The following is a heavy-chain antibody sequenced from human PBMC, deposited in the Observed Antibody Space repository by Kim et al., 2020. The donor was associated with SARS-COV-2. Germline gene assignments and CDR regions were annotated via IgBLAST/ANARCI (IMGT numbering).Heavy chain of an antibody. CDR2: LYSGGST. CDR3: ARDYGDWFFDY. Sequence: GGSLRLSCAASGFIVSSNYMSWVRQAPGKGLEWVSVLYSGGSTLYADSVKGRFTISRDNSKNTLYLQMNSLRAEDTAVYYCARDYGDWFFDYWGQGTLVTVSS. CDR1: GFIVSSNY. D-gene: IGHD4-17*01. V-gene: IGHV3-66*01. J-gene: IGHJ4*02.